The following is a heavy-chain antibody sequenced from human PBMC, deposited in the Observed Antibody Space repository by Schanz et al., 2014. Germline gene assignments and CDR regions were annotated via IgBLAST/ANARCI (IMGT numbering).Heavy chain of an antibody. V-gene: IGHV3-15*01. CDR1: GFTFSNAW. CDR2: VKSKADGGTT. D-gene: IGHD2-2*02. CDR3: TSMATIPRNWFDP. Sequence: QLVESGGGLVKPGGSLRLSCGASGFTFSNAWMTWVRQAQGKGLEWVGRVKSKADGGTTDYATPVKGRFTISRDDSKNTLYLQMNSLKSEDTAVYYCTSMATIPRNWFDPWGQGTLVTVSS. J-gene: IGHJ5*02.